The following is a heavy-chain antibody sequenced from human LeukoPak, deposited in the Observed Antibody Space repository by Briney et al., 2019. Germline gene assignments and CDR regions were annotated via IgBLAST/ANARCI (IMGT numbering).Heavy chain of an antibody. Sequence: SETLSLTCTVSGGSISSGDYYWSWTRQPPGKGLEWIGYICYSGSTYYNPSLKSRVTISVDTSKNQFSLKLSSVTAADTAVYYCARLDLAYSSGYYWYFDLWGRGTLVTVSS. CDR3: ARLDLAYSSGYYWYFDL. J-gene: IGHJ2*01. CDR1: GGSISSGDYY. V-gene: IGHV4-30-4*08. CDR2: ICYSGST. D-gene: IGHD3-22*01.